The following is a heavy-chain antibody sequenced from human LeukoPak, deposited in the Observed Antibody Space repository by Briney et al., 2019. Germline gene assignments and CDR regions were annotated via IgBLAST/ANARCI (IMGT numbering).Heavy chain of an antibody. CDR3: ATDIVVVPAAMSGDY. J-gene: IGHJ4*02. Sequence: GGSLRLSCAASGFTFSTYIMNWVRQTPGKGLEWVSSIGTSTSYIYYADSVKGRFTISRDNAKNSLYLQMNSLRAEDTAVYYCATDIVVVPAAMSGDYWGQGTLVTVSS. CDR2: IGTSTSYI. D-gene: IGHD2-2*01. V-gene: IGHV3-21*04. CDR1: GFTFSTYI.